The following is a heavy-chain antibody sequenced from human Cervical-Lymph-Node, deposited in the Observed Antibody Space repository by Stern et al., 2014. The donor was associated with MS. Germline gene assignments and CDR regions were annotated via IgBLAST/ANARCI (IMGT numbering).Heavy chain of an antibody. CDR2: VYYSGAT. CDR3: AKHACTGAACPFDL. V-gene: IGHV4-39*01. D-gene: IGHD2-8*02. J-gene: IGHJ4*02. Sequence: QVQLQESGPGLVKPSETLSLTCAVSGDSISSYTHYWAWIRPPPGKGLEWIGSVYYSGATYYNPSLKSPVPISVDTSKNHSSLGLNSVTAADTAVYYCAKHACTGAACPFDLWGQGTLVTVSS. CDR1: GDSISSYTHY.